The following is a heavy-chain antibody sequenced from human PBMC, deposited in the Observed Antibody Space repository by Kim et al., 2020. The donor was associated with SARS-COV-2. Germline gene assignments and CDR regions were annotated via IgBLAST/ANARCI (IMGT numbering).Heavy chain of an antibody. Sequence: KYYLYSVEGRFTISRDNAKNSLFLKMNSLRAEDTAVYYCARDPHRGGDYDYWGQGTLVTVSS. CDR2: K. D-gene: IGHD4-17*01. CDR3: ARDPHRGGDYDY. J-gene: IGHJ4*02. V-gene: IGHV3-7*03.